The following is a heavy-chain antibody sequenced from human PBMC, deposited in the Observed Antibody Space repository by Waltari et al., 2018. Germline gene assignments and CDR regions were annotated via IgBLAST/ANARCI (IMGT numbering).Heavy chain of an antibody. V-gene: IGHV3-30*02. CDR1: GFTFSSYG. J-gene: IGHJ6*02. Sequence: QVQLVESGGGVVQPGGSLRLSCAASGFTFSSYGMHWVRQAPGKGLEWVAFIRYDGSNKYYADSVKGRFTISRDNSKNTLYLQMNSLRAEDTAVYYCAKVGYCSGGSCWPPLGMDVWGQGTTVTVSS. D-gene: IGHD2-15*01. CDR2: IRYDGSNK. CDR3: AKVGYCSGGSCWPPLGMDV.